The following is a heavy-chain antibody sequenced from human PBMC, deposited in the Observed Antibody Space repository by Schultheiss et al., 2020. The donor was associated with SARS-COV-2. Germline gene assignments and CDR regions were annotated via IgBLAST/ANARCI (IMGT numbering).Heavy chain of an antibody. V-gene: IGHV3-23*01. CDR2: ISGSGGST. D-gene: IGHD3-10*01. Sequence: GGSLRLSCAASGFTVSSNYMSWVRQAPGKGLEWVSVISGSGGSTYYADSVKGRFTISRDNSKNTLYLQMNSLRAEDTAVYYCYLRGVISDFYGMDVWGQGTTVTVSS. CDR3: YLRGVISDFYGMDV. J-gene: IGHJ6*02. CDR1: GFTVSSNY.